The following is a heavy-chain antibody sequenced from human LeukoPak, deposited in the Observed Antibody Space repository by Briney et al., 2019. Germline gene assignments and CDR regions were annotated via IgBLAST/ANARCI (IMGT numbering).Heavy chain of an antibody. CDR1: GFTFSSNW. J-gene: IGHJ4*02. CDR3: ARELERRPYFDY. Sequence: GGSLILSCAASGFTFSSNWMSWVRQAPGKGLEWVANIKEDGSEQYYVDSMKGRFTISRDNAKNSLYLQINSLRAEDTAVYYCARELERRPYFDYWGQGTLVTVSS. D-gene: IGHD1-1*01. CDR2: IKEDGSEQ. V-gene: IGHV3-7*01.